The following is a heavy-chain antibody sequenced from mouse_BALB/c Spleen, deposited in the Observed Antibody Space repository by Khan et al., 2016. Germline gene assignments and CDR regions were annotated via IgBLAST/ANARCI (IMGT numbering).Heavy chain of an antibody. V-gene: IGHV1-69*02. CDR1: GYTFTSYW. Sequence: QVQLQQPGAELVRPGASVKLSCKASGYTFTSYWINWMKQRPGQGLGWIGNTFPSDSYTNYNQKFRDKATLTVDKSSSTAYMQLSSPTSEDSAVYYCTRGESTMIRGFAYWGQGTLVTVSA. CDR3: TRGESTMIRGFAY. D-gene: IGHD2-4*01. J-gene: IGHJ3*01. CDR2: TFPSDSYT.